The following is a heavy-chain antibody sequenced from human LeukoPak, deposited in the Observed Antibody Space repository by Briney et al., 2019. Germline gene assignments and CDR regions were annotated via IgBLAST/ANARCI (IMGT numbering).Heavy chain of an antibody. CDR2: ITGSGSSP. CDR1: GLTFSIYG. J-gene: IGHJ4*02. Sequence: GGTLRLSCAASGLTFSIYGMSWVRQAPGKGLEWVSAITGSGSSPYYADSVKGRFTISRDNSKNTLYLQMNSLRAEDTAVYYCAKVSDGSGTNFDYWGQGTLVTVSS. D-gene: IGHD3-10*01. CDR3: AKVSDGSGTNFDY. V-gene: IGHV3-23*01.